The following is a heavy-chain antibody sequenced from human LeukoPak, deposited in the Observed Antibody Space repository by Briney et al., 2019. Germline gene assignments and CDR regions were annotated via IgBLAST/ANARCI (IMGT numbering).Heavy chain of an antibody. V-gene: IGHV3-48*03. J-gene: IGHJ6*02. D-gene: IGHD3-10*01. Sequence: GGSLRLSCAASGFTFSSYEMNWVRQAPGKGLEWVSYISSSGGTIYYADSVKGRFTTSRDNAKNSLYLQMNSLRAEDTAVYYCARDKIMVRGVITYYGMDVWGQGTTVTVSS. CDR1: GFTFSSYE. CDR2: ISSSGGTI. CDR3: ARDKIMVRGVITYYGMDV.